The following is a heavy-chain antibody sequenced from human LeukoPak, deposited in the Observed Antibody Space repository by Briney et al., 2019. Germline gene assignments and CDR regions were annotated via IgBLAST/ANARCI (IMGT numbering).Heavy chain of an antibody. CDR1: GFTLSSYA. CDR3: AKDSLYGSGSYSPWNWFDP. Sequence: SGGSLRLSCAASGFTLSSYAMSWVRQAPGKGLEWVSAISGSGGSTYYADSVKGRFTISRDNSKNTLYLQMNSLRAEDTAVYYCAKDSLYGSGSYSPWNWFDPWGQGTLVTVSS. CDR2: ISGSGGST. D-gene: IGHD3-10*01. J-gene: IGHJ5*02. V-gene: IGHV3-23*01.